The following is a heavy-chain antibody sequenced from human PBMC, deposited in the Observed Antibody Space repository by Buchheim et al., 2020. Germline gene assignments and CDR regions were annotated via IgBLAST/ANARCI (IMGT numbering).Heavy chain of an antibody. D-gene: IGHD4-17*01. J-gene: IGHJ3*01. CDR2: MRNDGSNK. CDR3: ARDSTVKTLHAFDL. CDR1: GFTFSRYG. V-gene: IGHV3-33*01. Sequence: QVQLVESGGGVVQPGRSLRLSCEASGFTFSRYGMHWVRQAPGKGLEWVAVMRNDGSNKYFADSAQGRFTISRDISKNTMSLQMNSLRAEDTAVYYCARDSTVKTLHAFDLWGQGT.